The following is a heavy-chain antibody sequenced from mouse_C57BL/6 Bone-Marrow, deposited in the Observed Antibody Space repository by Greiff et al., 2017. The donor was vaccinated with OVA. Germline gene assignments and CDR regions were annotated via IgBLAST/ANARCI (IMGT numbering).Heavy chain of an antibody. Sequence: QVQLQQSGAELVRPGASVTLSCKASGYTFTDYEMHWVKQTPVHGLEWIGAIDPETGGTAYNQKFKGKAILTADKSSSTAYMELRSLTSEDSAVYYCTRHYYGREVDYRGHGTTLPVSS. D-gene: IGHD1-1*01. V-gene: IGHV1-15*01. CDR2: IDPETGGT. J-gene: IGHJ2*01. CDR3: TRHYYGREVDY. CDR1: GYTFTDYE.